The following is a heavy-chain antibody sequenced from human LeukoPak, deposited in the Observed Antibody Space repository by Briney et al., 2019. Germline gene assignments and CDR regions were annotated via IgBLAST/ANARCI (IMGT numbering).Heavy chain of an antibody. J-gene: IGHJ3*02. CDR2: IYYSGST. Sequence: SETLSLTCAVYGGSFSGYYWSWIRQPPGKGLEWIGYIYYSGSTYYSPSLKSRVTISVDTSKNQFSLRLSSVTAADTAVYYCARHRGNNVFDIWGQGTMVTVSS. CDR3: ARHRGNNVFDI. CDR1: GGSFSGYY. D-gene: IGHD3-10*01. V-gene: IGHV4-59*08.